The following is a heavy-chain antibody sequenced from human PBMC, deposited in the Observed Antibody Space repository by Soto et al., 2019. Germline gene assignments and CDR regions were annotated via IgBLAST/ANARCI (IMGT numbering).Heavy chain of an antibody. J-gene: IGHJ5*02. D-gene: IGHD3-3*01. CDR3: ARRVLEILAPGTHNWFDP. V-gene: IGHV3-9*01. Sequence: GGSLRLSCAASGFTFGYFAMHWVRQAPGKGLEWVSGISWNSGSIGYADSVRGRFTISRDNAKNSLYLQMNSLRAEDTAFYYCARRVLEILAPGTHNWFDPWGQGLLVTVSS. CDR2: ISWNSGSI. CDR1: GFTFGYFA.